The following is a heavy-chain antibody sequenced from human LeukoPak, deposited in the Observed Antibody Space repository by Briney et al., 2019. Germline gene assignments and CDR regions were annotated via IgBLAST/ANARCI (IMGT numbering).Heavy chain of an antibody. CDR2: FDPEDGET. CDR1: GYTLTELS. Sequence: ASVKVSCKVSGYTLTELSMHWVRQAPGKGLEWMGGFDPEDGETIYAQKFQGRATMTEDTSTDTAYMELSSLRSEDTAVYYCAAGRVVAATKYSYGSDWFDPWGQGTLVTVSS. V-gene: IGHV1-24*01. CDR3: AAGRVVAATKYSYGSDWFDP. J-gene: IGHJ5*02. D-gene: IGHD2-15*01.